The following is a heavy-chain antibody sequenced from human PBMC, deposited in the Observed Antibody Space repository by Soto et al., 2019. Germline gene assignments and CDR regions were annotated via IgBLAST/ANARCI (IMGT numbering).Heavy chain of an antibody. D-gene: IGHD5-12*01. CDR2: ISGGGESS. V-gene: IGHV3-23*01. CDR3: AKGIGPRDGYRWVPDF. Sequence: EVQLLESGGGLVQPGTSLRLSCAASGFIFSSYSMSWVRQAPGKGLEWVSSISGGGESSYYADSVKGRFTISRDNSKNTLYLQMSSLRAEDTALYYCAKGIGPRDGYRWVPDFWGQGTLVTVSS. CDR1: GFIFSSYS. J-gene: IGHJ4*02.